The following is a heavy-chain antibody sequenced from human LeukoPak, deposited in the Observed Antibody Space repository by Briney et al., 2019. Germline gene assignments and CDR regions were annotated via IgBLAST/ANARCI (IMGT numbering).Heavy chain of an antibody. CDR3: ARDRGGSSTSYYFDY. D-gene: IGHD1-26*01. Sequence: GGSLRLSCAASGFSFSSSDMHWVRQAPGKGLEYVSTISSDGGSTYYANSVKGRFTIFRDNSKNTLYLQMGSLRAEDMAVYYCARDRGGSSTSYYFDYWGQGTLVTVSS. CDR2: ISSDGGST. V-gene: IGHV3-64*01. CDR1: GFSFSSSD. J-gene: IGHJ4*02.